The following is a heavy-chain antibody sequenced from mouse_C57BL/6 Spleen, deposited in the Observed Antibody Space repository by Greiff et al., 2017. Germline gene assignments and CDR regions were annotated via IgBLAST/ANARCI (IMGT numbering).Heavy chain of an antibody. CDR1: GYTFTSYW. CDR3: ARAYYGSSKAY. J-gene: IGHJ3*01. CDR2: IYPGSGST. V-gene: IGHV1-55*01. Sequence: VQLQQSGAELVKPGASVKMSCKASGYTFTSYWITWVKQRPGQGLEWIGDIYPGSGSTNYNEKFKSKATLTVDTSSSTAYMQLSSLTSEDSAVYYCARAYYGSSKAYWGQGTLVTVSA. D-gene: IGHD1-1*01.